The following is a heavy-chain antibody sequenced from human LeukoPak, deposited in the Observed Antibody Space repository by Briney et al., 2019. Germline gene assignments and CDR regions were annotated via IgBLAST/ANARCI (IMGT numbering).Heavy chain of an antibody. CDR2: LSGSGGTT. D-gene: IGHD4-17*01. V-gene: IGHV3-23*01. CDR3: AKGGSTSRVTTSRVVFGYYYYLDV. CDR1: GFTFSSHA. Sequence: GGSLRLSCAASGFTFSSHAMSWVRQAPGKGLEWVSSLSGSGGTTYHADSVKGRFSISRDNSKNTLYLQLNSLRAEDTAVYYCAKGGSTSRVTTSRVVFGYYYYLDVWGKGTPVAVSS. J-gene: IGHJ6*03.